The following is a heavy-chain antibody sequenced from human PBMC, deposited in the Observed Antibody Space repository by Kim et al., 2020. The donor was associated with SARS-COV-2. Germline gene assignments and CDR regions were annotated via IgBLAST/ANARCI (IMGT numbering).Heavy chain of an antibody. CDR2: ISYDGSNK. Sequence: GGSLRLSCAASGFTFSSYAMHWVRQAPGKGLEWVAVISYDGSNKYYADSVKGRFTISRDNSKNTLYLQMNSLRAEDTAVYYCARGGFKPLISGVFDYWGQGTLVNGSS. CDR3: ARGGFKPLISGVFDY. V-gene: IGHV3-30-3*01. D-gene: IGHD3-3*01. J-gene: IGHJ4*02. CDR1: GFTFSSYA.